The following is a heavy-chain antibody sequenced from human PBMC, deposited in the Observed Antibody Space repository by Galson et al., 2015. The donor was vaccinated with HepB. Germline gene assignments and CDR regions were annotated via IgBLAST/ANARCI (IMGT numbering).Heavy chain of an antibody. CDR3: AKTAVGVAEEYYFDY. V-gene: IGHV3-9*01. D-gene: IGHD3-10*01. CDR2: ISWNSGSI. Sequence: SLRLSCAASGFTFDDYAMHWVRQAPGKGLEWVSGISWNSGSIGYADSVKGRFTISRDNAKNSLYLQMNSLRAEDTALYYCAKTAVGVAEEYYFDYWGQGTLVTVSS. J-gene: IGHJ4*02. CDR1: GFTFDDYA.